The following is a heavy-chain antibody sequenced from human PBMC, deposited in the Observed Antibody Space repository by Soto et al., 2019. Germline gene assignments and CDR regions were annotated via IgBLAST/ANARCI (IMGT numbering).Heavy chain of an antibody. J-gene: IGHJ6*02. CDR3: ARLPVGGGYAYYYGMDV. D-gene: IGHD1-26*01. CDR2: IIPIFGTA. CDR1: GGTFSSYA. Sequence: QVQLVQSGAEVKKPGSSVKVSCKASGGTFSSYAISWVRQAPGQGLEWMGGIIPIFGTADYAQKFQGRVTIAAADAMSTAYMELSSLGSEDTAVYSWARLPVGGGYAYYYGMDVWGQGMTVTVSS. V-gene: IGHV1-69*12.